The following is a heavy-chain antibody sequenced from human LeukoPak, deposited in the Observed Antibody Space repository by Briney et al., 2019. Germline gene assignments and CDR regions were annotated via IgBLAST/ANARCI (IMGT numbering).Heavy chain of an antibody. V-gene: IGHV5-51*04. Sequence: GESLKISRKCSGYNFGTHWISWVRHMPGKGLESMRIIYPVDSATRYNPSFQGQVTISGDKRISTAYMQWNRLKASDTAMYYCLRRYYYDGTGSYFDYWGQGTLVTVSS. D-gene: IGHD3-22*01. CDR1: GYNFGTHW. J-gene: IGHJ4*02. CDR3: LRRYYYDGTGSYFDY. CDR2: IYPVDSAT.